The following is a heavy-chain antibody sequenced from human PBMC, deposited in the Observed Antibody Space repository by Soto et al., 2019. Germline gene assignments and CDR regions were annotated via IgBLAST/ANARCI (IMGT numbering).Heavy chain of an antibody. Sequence: QVQLQQWGAGLLKPSETLSLTCAVYDGSSNNYYWSWIRQPPGKGLEWIGEINHSGSTNYNASLMSRVTISEDTSKKQLSLELRFVTAADTAVYYCAIGGLIRGVLYYWGQGTLVTVSS. D-gene: IGHD3-10*01. V-gene: IGHV4-34*01. CDR2: INHSGST. J-gene: IGHJ4*02. CDR1: DGSSNNYY. CDR3: AIGGLIRGVLYY.